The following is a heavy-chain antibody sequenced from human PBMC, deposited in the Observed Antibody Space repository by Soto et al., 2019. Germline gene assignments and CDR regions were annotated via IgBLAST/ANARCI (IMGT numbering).Heavy chain of an antibody. Sequence: GGSLRLSCAASGFTLSSYSMNWVRQAPGKGLEWVSSISSSSSYIYYADSVKGRFTISRDNAKNSLYLQMNSLRAEDTAVYYCARDQWLAGAFDIWGQGTMVTVSS. D-gene: IGHD6-19*01. CDR1: GFTLSSYS. CDR2: ISSSSSYI. V-gene: IGHV3-21*01. CDR3: ARDQWLAGAFDI. J-gene: IGHJ3*02.